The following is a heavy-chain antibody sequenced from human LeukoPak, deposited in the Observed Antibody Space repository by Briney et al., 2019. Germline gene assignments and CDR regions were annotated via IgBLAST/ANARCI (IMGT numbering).Heavy chain of an antibody. J-gene: IGHJ3*02. CDR3: ARAHSYITMVRGVSTVDAFDI. D-gene: IGHD3-10*01. CDR1: GFTFSSYW. Sequence: PGGTLRLSCAASGFTFSSYWMSWVRQAPGKGLEWVANIKQDGSEKYNEDSVKGRFTISRDNAKNSLYLQMNSLRAEDTAVYYCARAHSYITMVRGVSTVDAFDIWGQGTMVTVSS. V-gene: IGHV3-7*01. CDR2: IKQDGSEK.